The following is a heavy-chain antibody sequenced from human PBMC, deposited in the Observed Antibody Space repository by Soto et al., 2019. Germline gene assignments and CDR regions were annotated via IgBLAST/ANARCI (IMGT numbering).Heavy chain of an antibody. CDR3: ARENPYDILTGQPGAFDI. V-gene: IGHV3-33*01. CDR1: GFTFSSYG. Sequence: QVQLVESGGGVVQPGRSLRLSCAASGFTFSSYGMHWVRQAPGKGLEWVAVIWYDGSNKYYADSVKGRFTISRDNSKNTLYLQMNSLRAEDTAVYYCARENPYDILTGQPGAFDIWGQGTMVTVSS. D-gene: IGHD3-9*01. J-gene: IGHJ3*02. CDR2: IWYDGSNK.